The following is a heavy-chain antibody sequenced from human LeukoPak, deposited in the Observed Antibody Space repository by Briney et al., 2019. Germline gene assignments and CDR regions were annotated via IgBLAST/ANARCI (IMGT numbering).Heavy chain of an antibody. Sequence: QPGRSLRLSCAASGFTFSSYGMHWVRQAPGKGLEWVAVISYDGSNKYYADSVKGRFTISRDNSKNTLYLQMNSLRAEDTAVYYCAKSDYGDLYYFDYWGQGTLDTVSS. J-gene: IGHJ4*02. V-gene: IGHV3-30*18. D-gene: IGHD4-17*01. CDR1: GFTFSSYG. CDR3: AKSDYGDLYYFDY. CDR2: ISYDGSNK.